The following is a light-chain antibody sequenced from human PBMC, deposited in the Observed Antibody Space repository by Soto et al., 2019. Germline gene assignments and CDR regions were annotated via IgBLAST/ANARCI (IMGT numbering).Light chain of an antibody. CDR1: QTISNF. J-gene: IGKJ4*01. Sequence: DIHMTQSPSSLSASVGDRVTITCRATQTISNFLNWYQQKPGQAPKLLIYAASSLHSGVPSRFSGGYSGTAFTLTISNLQPEDFVTYYCQQRYSTPLTFGGGSKLEIK. V-gene: IGKV1-39*01. CDR3: QQRYSTPLT. CDR2: AAS.